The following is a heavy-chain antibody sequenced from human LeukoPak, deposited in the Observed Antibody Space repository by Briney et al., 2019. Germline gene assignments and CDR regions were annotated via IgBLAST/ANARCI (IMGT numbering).Heavy chain of an antibody. CDR3: ARGPTSSSWYDLEIYYFDY. V-gene: IGHV4-39*01. J-gene: IGHJ4*02. CDR1: GGSISSYY. CDR2: IYYSGST. D-gene: IGHD6-13*01. Sequence: SETLSLTCTVSGGSISSYYWSWIRQPPGKGLEWIGSIYYSGSTYYNPSLKSRVTISVDTSKNQFSLKLSSVTAADTAVYYCARGPTSSSWYDLEIYYFDYWGQGTLVTVSS.